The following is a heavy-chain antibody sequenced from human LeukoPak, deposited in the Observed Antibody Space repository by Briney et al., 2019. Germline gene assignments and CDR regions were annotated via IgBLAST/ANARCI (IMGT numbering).Heavy chain of an antibody. CDR3: ARVSALVVVPAAIRLDY. CDR2: ISGSGGST. D-gene: IGHD2-2*01. J-gene: IGHJ4*02. Sequence: GGSLRLSCTTSKFNFNSYGMTWVRQAPGKGLEWVSSISGSGGSTQYADSVKGRFTISRDNSKNTLYLQMNSLRAEDTAVYYCARVSALVVVPAAIRLDYWGQGTLVTVSS. CDR1: KFNFNSYG. V-gene: IGHV3-23*01.